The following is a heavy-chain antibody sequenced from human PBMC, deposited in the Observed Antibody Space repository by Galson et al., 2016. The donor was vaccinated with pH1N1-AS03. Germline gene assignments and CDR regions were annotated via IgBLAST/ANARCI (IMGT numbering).Heavy chain of an antibody. J-gene: IGHJ5*02. CDR3: AKDLGWTSVEPPVDP. Sequence: SLRLSCAVSGLIFSSCDMHWVRQAPGKGLEWVAVIWRVGSVKLYADSVKGRFTISRDNSNNTLFLQMNSLRAEDTAIYYWAKDLGWTSVEPPVDPWGQGTRVTVSS. CDR1: GLIFSSCD. CDR2: IWRVGSVK. V-gene: IGHV3-33*06. D-gene: IGHD6-19*01.